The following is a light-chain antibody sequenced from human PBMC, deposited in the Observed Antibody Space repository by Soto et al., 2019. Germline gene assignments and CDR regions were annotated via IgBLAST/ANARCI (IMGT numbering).Light chain of an antibody. J-gene: IGLJ1*01. Sequence: QSALTQPPSASGSPGQSVAISCTGTSSDVGGYNYVSWYQQHPGNAPKLMIYEVNKRPSGVPDRFSGSKSGNTASLTVSGLQAEDEADYYCSSYAGSRNVFGTGTKLTVL. CDR3: SSYAGSRNV. CDR2: EVN. V-gene: IGLV2-8*01. CDR1: SSDVGGYNY.